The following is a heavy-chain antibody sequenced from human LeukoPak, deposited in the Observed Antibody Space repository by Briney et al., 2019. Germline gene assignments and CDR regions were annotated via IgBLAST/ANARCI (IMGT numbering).Heavy chain of an antibody. J-gene: IGHJ4*03. D-gene: IGHD1-1*01. V-gene: IGHV4-34*01. CDR1: GGSFSRYY. CDR2: IDHRGDT. Sequence: PSETLSLTCAVYGGSFSRYYWSWIRQSPGKGLEWIAEIDHRGDTSYNPSVKSRVTISVDTSKNQFSLKVTSLTAADTAVYYCARGPTISETGYFDYWGQGTPVTVSS. CDR3: ARGPTISETGYFDY.